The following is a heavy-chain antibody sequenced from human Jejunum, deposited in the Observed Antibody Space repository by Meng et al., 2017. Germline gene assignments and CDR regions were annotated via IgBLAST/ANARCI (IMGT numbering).Heavy chain of an antibody. CDR1: GSSISSGHW. J-gene: IGHJ4*02. D-gene: IGHD2-8*02. CDR2: IHHSGRV. CDR3: AKNGAYCLEY. V-gene: IGHV4-4*02. Sequence: VQLQESGPGLVKPSGTLSLTCAVSGSSISSGHWWSWVRQSPGEGLQWIGEIHHSGRVTYNPSLKSRVAISVDMSKNQFSLELSSVTAADTAVYYCAKNGAYCLEYWGQGTLVTVSS.